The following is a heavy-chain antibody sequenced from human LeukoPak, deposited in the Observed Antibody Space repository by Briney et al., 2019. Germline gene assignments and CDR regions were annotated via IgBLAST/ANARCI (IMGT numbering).Heavy chain of an antibody. Sequence: GGSLRLSCAASGFTFSSYSINWVRQAPGKGLEWVSSISSSSSYIYYADSVKGRFTISRDNAKNSLYLQMNSLRAEDTAVYYCARALVVGATDDAFDIWGQGTMVTVSS. CDR2: ISSSSSYI. CDR1: GFTFSSYS. V-gene: IGHV3-21*01. CDR3: ARALVVGATDDAFDI. D-gene: IGHD1-26*01. J-gene: IGHJ3*02.